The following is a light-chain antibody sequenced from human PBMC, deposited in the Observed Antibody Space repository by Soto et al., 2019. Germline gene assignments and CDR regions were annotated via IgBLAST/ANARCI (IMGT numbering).Light chain of an antibody. Sequence: ELVLSQSPGPLSLSPGERATLSCRAIQSVSSNYLAWYQQKPGQAPRLLIYGASSRATGIPDRFSGSGSGTEFTLTISRLEPEDIAAYYCQQYGSPPRTFGQGTKVEIK. CDR1: QSVSSNY. V-gene: IGKV3-20*01. CDR3: QQYGSPPRT. J-gene: IGKJ1*01. CDR2: GAS.